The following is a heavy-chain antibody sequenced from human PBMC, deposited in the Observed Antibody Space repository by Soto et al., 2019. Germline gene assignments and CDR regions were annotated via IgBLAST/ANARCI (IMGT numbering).Heavy chain of an antibody. CDR3: ARVLGDYGDYPFDY. CDR1: GFTFSSYG. V-gene: IGHV3-33*01. D-gene: IGHD4-17*01. Sequence: QVQLVESGGGVVQPGRSLRLSCAASGFTFSSYGMHWVRQAPGKGLEWVAVIWYDGSNKYYADSVKGRFTISRDNSKNTLYLQMNGLIAEDTAVYYCARVLGDYGDYPFDYWGQGTLVTVSS. J-gene: IGHJ4*02. CDR2: IWYDGSNK.